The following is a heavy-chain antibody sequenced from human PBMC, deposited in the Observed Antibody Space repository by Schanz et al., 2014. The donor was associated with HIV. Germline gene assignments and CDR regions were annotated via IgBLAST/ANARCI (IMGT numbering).Heavy chain of an antibody. CDR3: AIRTPMISFGAFDI. D-gene: IGHD3-16*01. CDR2: ISAGVGTA. J-gene: IGHJ3*02. CDR1: GFTFSNYA. V-gene: IGHV3-23*01. Sequence: EVQLLESGGGLVQPGGSLRLSCAASGFTFSNYAMSWVRQAPGKGLEWVPTISAGVGTASYADSVKGRFTISRDNSKKMLFLQMNRLRAEDTAVYYCAIRTPMISFGAFDIWGRGTMVTVSS.